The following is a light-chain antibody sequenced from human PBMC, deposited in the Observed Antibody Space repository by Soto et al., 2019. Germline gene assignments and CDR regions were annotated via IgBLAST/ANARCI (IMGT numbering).Light chain of an antibody. CDR3: QQSNSNSNT. CDR1: QSFTGW. CDR2: KVS. V-gene: IGKV1-5*03. J-gene: IGKJ2*01. Sequence: DIQMTQSPSTLSASVGDRVTITCRASQSFTGWLAWYQQKPGKAPKLLIYKVSSLERGVPSRFSGSGSGTEFTLTISSLQPDDFATYYCQQSNSNSNTFGQGTKLEIK.